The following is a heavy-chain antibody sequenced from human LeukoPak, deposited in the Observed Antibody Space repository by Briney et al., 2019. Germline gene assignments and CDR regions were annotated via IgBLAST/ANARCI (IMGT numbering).Heavy chain of an antibody. CDR2: ISSGSNDI. D-gene: IGHD6-13*01. Sequence: GGSLRLSCAGSGFTFSSYSMNWVRQAPGKGPEWVSFISSGSNDIYYADSVKGRFTISRDNAKNSLYLEMNSLRAEDTAVYYCARSIGAAYFDNWGQGTLVTVSS. CDR3: ARSIGAAYFDN. J-gene: IGHJ4*02. V-gene: IGHV3-21*01. CDR1: GFTFSSYS.